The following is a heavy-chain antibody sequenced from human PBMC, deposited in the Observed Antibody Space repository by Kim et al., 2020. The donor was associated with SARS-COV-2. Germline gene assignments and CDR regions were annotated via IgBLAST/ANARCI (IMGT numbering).Heavy chain of an antibody. Sequence: SETLSLTCAVYGGSFSGYYWSWIRQPPGKGLEWIGEINDSGSTNYNPSLKSRVTISVDTSKNQFSLKLSSVTAADTAVYYCARAPVRAMVRGVIRYFDYWGQGTLVTVSS. V-gene: IGHV4-34*01. J-gene: IGHJ4*02. CDR1: GGSFSGYY. CDR3: ARAPVRAMVRGVIRYFDY. D-gene: IGHD3-10*01. CDR2: INDSGST.